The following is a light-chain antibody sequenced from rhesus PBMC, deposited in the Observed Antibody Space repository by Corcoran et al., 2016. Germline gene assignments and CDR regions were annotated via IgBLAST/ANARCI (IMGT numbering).Light chain of an antibody. J-gene: IGKJ4*01. CDR3: QHYYDNPLT. CDR2: AAS. CDR1: QNIYSN. Sequence: DIQMTQSPSALSASVGDRVTISCRASQNIYSNLAWYQQKPGKAPKLLIYAASSLQPGIPSRFIGSGSGTDFTLTISSLQPEDSAAYYCQHYYDNPLTFGGGTKVELK. V-gene: IGKV1S12*01.